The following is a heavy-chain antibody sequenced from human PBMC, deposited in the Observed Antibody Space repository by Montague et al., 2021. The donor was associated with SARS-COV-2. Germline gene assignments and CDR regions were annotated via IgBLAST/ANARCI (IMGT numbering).Heavy chain of an antibody. CDR3: ASRGAGWFGSNPERFDY. CDR2: IYHSGSS. D-gene: IGHD3-10*01. J-gene: IGHJ4*02. Sequence: SETLSLTCAVSGGSISSSNWWCWVRQPPGKGLEWIGEIYHSGSSNYNPSLTSRVTISVDKSKNQFSLMLSSVTAAATAVYYCASRGAGWFGSNPERFDYWGQGTLVTVSS. V-gene: IGHV4-4*02. CDR1: GGSISSSNW.